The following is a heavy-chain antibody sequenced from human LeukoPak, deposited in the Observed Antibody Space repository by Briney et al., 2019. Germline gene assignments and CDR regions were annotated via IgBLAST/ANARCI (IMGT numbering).Heavy chain of an antibody. V-gene: IGHV1-46*01. Sequence: ASVKVSCKASGYTFTSYYMHWVRHAPGQGLEWMGIINPSGGSTSYAQKFQGRVTMTRDTSTSTVYMELSSLRSEDTAVYYCARDGGERYYFDYWGQGTLVTVSS. J-gene: IGHJ4*02. CDR1: GYTFTSYY. D-gene: IGHD3-10*01. CDR2: INPSGGST. CDR3: ARDGGERYYFDY.